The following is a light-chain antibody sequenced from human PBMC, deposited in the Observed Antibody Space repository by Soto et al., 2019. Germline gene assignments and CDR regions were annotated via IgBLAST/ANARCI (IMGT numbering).Light chain of an antibody. CDR3: QQYNKWPLT. J-gene: IGKJ1*01. V-gene: IGKV3-15*01. CDR1: QSVDIN. CDR2: GAS. Sequence: EFVGTQSPAPLSVSPGERVTLSCRASQSVDINLAWYQQKPGQAPRLVIYGASTRATDMPGTFSGSGSGTEFTLTIGSLQSEDFGVYYCQQYNKWPLTFGQGAKVDI.